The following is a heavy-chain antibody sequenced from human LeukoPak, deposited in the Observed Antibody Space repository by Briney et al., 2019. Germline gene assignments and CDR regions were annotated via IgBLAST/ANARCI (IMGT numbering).Heavy chain of an antibody. CDR2: IYYSGST. CDR1: GGSISSSSYY. J-gene: IGHJ6*02. Sequence: SETLSLTCTVSGGSISSSSYYWGWIRQPPGKGLEWIGSIYYSGSTYYNPSLKSRVTISVDTSKNQFSLKLSSVTAADTAVYYCARGTNYYYYGMDVWGQGTTVTVSS. V-gene: IGHV4-39*01. CDR3: ARGTNYYYYGMDV. D-gene: IGHD1-1*01.